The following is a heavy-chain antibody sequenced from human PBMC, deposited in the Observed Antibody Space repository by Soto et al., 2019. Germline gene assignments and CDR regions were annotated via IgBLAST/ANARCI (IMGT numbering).Heavy chain of an antibody. CDR2: ISSSGSTI. CDR1: GFTFSSYE. Sequence: GGSLRLSCAASGFTFSSYEMNWVRQAPGKGLEWVSYISSSGSTIYYADSVKGRFTISRDNAKNSLYLQMNSLRAEDTAVYYCARDGVWDSIPYGMDVWGQGTTVTVSS. D-gene: IGHD3-22*01. CDR3: ARDGVWDSIPYGMDV. J-gene: IGHJ6*02. V-gene: IGHV3-48*03.